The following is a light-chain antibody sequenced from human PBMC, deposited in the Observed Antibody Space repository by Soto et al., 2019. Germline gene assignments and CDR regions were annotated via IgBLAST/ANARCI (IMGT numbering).Light chain of an antibody. CDR1: QSVDIN. CDR2: GAS. V-gene: IGKV3-15*01. Sequence: EIVLTQSPGTLSVSPGERVTLSCRASQSVDINLAWYQQKPGQAPRLLIYGASTRATDMPGRFSGRGAGAEFTLTISSLQSEDFAVYYCQQYRSWPRTFGQGTKVDIK. CDR3: QQYRSWPRT. J-gene: IGKJ1*01.